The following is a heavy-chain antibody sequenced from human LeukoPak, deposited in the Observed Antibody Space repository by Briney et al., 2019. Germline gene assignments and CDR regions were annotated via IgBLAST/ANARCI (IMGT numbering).Heavy chain of an antibody. V-gene: IGHV4-39*07. J-gene: IGHJ4*02. D-gene: IGHD4-17*01. CDR3: ASSITVTTDY. CDR1: GGSISSSSYY. Sequence: PSETLSLTCTVSGGSISSSSYYWGWIRQPPGKGLEWIGSIYHSGSTYYNPSLKSRVTMSVDTSKNQFSLKLRSVTAADTAVYYCASSITVTTDYWGQGILVTVSS. CDR2: IYHSGST.